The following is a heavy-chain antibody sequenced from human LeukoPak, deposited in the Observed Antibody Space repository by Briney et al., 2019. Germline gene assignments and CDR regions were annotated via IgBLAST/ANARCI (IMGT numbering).Heavy chain of an antibody. J-gene: IGHJ6*02. CDR3: ATWALYHNLDV. Sequence: GGSLRLSCAASGFTLGAFAMHWVRHAPGKGLEWVSLINKDGRNTYYADSVKGRFTISRDNSKDSLYLQMNSLRTEDSALYYCATWALYHNLDVWGQGITVIVSS. D-gene: IGHD1-14*01. CDR1: GFTLGAFA. CDR2: INKDGRNT. V-gene: IGHV3-43*02.